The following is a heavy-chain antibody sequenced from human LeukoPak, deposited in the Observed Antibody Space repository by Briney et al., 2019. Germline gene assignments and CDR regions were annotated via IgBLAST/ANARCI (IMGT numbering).Heavy chain of an antibody. CDR2: IYPGYSET. D-gene: IGHD2-2*01. CDR3: ARLPAASAMRGDY. V-gene: IGHV5-51*01. Sequence: KLGESLKISCKGSGYTFSNSIIGWVRQMPGKGLEWMGIIYPGYSETRSSPSLQGEVPISADRSISTAYLQWSSLRASDTAMYYCARLPAASAMRGDYWGQGTLVTVSS. CDR1: GYTFSNSI. J-gene: IGHJ4*02.